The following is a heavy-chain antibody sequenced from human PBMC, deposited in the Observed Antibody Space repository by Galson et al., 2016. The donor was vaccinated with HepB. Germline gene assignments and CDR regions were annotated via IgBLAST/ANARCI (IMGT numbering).Heavy chain of an antibody. CDR3: AALPMV. D-gene: IGHD2-8*01. J-gene: IGHJ4*02. CDR2: ISSDGSST. CDR1: GFALNYYW. Sequence: LRLSCAGSGFALNYYWMYWVRQAPGKGLVWVSRISSDGSSTSYADFVKGRFTISRDNAKNTLYLQMNSLRAEDTALYYCAALPMVWGQGSLVTVSS. V-gene: IGHV3-74*01.